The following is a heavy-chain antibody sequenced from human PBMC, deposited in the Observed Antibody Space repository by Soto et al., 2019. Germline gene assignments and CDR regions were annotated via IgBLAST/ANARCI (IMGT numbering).Heavy chain of an antibody. CDR3: AKYLRVYDADGFDI. J-gene: IGHJ3*02. D-gene: IGHD3-22*01. V-gene: IGHV3-30*18. Sequence: QVQLVESGGGVVLPGTSLRLSCEASGFTFSTYGMHWVRQAPGKGLEWVAVMSSDGSKKNYAVSVKGRFTISRENPTNTLYSQKNTLRAENTAVYYCAKYLRVYDADGFDIWCQGTMVTVSS. CDR1: GFTFSTYG. CDR2: MSSDGSKK.